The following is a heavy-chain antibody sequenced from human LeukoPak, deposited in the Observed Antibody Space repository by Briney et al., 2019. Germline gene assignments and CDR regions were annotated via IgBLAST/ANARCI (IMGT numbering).Heavy chain of an antibody. V-gene: IGHV4-31*02. J-gene: IGHJ4*02. CDR1: GGFLSCGDYY. CDR2: IYYSGDT. Sequence: SQTLSLTCTVSGGFLSCGDYYWSWIRQHPGKGLEWIGYIYYSGDTYYNPSLKSRVTISVDTSKNQFSLKLSSVTAADTAVYYCARAPRDTNSWYYFDYWGQGTLVSVSS. D-gene: IGHD5-18*01. CDR3: ARAPRDTNSWYYFDY.